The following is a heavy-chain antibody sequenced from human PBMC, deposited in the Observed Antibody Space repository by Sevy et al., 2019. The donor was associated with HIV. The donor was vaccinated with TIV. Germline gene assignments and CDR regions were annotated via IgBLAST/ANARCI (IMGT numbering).Heavy chain of an antibody. V-gene: IGHV3-21*01. J-gene: IGHJ6*02. Sequence: GGSLRLSCAASGFTFSSYNMNWVRQAPGKGLEWVSSISSSSSYIYYADSVKGRFTISRDNAKNSLYLQMNSLRAEDTAVYYCARGSVRGSYYYYGMDVWGQGTTVTVSS. CDR1: GFTFSSYN. D-gene: IGHD3-16*01. CDR3: ARGSVRGSYYYYGMDV. CDR2: ISSSSSYI.